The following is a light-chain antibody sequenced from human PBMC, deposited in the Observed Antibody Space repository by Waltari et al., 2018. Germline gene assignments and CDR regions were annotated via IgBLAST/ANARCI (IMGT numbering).Light chain of an antibody. V-gene: IGKV1-39*01. Sequence: DIQMTQSPSSLSASVGDRVTITCRASQSISHYLNWYPQKPQKAPKLLMFGASSLQSGVPSRFSGSGSGTDFTLTSNNLQPEDFATDYCQQSYSSPWTFGQGTRVEIK. CDR2: GAS. J-gene: IGKJ1*01. CDR3: QQSYSSPWT. CDR1: QSISHY.